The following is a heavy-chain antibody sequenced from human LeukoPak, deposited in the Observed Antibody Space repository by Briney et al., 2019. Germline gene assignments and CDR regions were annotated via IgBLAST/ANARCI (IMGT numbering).Heavy chain of an antibody. CDR1: GYSFTNYW. CDR3: ARQVCSGGTCYLDY. Sequence: GESLKISCKGSGYSFTNYWIDWVRQMPGKGPEWMGIIYAGDSDTRYSPSFQGQVTMSVDKSINTAYLQWSSLKASDIAMYYCARQVCSGGTCYLDYWGQGTLVTVSS. CDR2: IYAGDSDT. J-gene: IGHJ4*02. D-gene: IGHD2-15*01. V-gene: IGHV5-51*01.